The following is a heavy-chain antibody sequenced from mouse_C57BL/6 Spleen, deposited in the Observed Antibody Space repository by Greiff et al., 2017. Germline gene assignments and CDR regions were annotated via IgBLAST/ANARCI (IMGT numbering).Heavy chain of an antibody. CDR3: TRDPFITTVVEGFAY. Sequence: VQLQESGAELVRPGASVTLSCKASGYTFTDYEMHWVKQTPVHGLEWIGAIDPETGGTAYNQKFKGKAILTADKSSSTAYMELRSLTSEDSAVYYGTRDPFITTVVEGFAYWGQGTLVTVSA. CDR1: GYTFTDYE. J-gene: IGHJ3*01. V-gene: IGHV1-15*01. CDR2: IDPETGGT. D-gene: IGHD1-1*01.